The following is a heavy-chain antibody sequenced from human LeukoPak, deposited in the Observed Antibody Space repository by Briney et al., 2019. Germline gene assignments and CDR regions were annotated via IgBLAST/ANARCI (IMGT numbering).Heavy chain of an antibody. D-gene: IGHD6-19*01. CDR2: ISAYNGNT. CDR3: ARRLIAVAGEDDLDY. Sequence: ASVKVSCKASCYTFTSYGISWVRQAPGQGLDWMGWISAYNGNTNYAQKFQGRVTMTTDTSTSTAYMELRSLRSDDTAVYYCARRLIAVAGEDDLDYWGQGTLVTVSS. V-gene: IGHV1-18*01. CDR1: CYTFTSYG. J-gene: IGHJ4*02.